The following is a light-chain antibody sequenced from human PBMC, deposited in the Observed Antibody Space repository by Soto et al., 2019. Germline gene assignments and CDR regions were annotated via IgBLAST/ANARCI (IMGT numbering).Light chain of an antibody. Sequence: QSVLTQPRSVSGSPGQSVTISCTGTSSDVGGYNYVSWYQQHPGKAPKLMIYDVSKRPSGVPDRFSGSKSGNTASLTISGLQAEDEADYYCCSYAGSPFYVFGNGTKVTVL. CDR3: CSYAGSPFYV. CDR2: DVS. J-gene: IGLJ1*01. V-gene: IGLV2-11*01. CDR1: SSDVGGYNY.